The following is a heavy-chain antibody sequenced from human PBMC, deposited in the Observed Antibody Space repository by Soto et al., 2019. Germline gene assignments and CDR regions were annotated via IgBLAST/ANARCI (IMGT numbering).Heavy chain of an antibody. CDR3: TGDWRGRLRDAFDI. CDR2: INTDGSTI. Sequence: EVQLVESGGGLVQPGGSLRLSCAASGFTFSSYWMHWVRQAPGKGLVCVSRINTDGSTITYADSVKGRFTISRDNAKSTLYLQMNNLRAEDTAVYFCTGDWRGRLRDAFDIWGQGTMVTVSS. CDR1: GFTFSSYW. D-gene: IGHD4-17*01. J-gene: IGHJ3*02. V-gene: IGHV3-74*01.